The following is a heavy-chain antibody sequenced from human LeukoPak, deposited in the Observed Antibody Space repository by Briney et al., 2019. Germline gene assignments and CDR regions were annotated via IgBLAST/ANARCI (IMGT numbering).Heavy chain of an antibody. CDR3: ASRLWLR. CDR1: GGSISSYY. J-gene: IGHJ4*02. Sequence: PSETLSLTCTVSGGSISSYYWSWIRQPPGKGLEWIGEINHSGSTNYNPSLKSRVTISVDTSKNQFSLKLSSVTAADTAVYYCASRLWLRWGQGTLVTVSS. D-gene: IGHD5-18*01. V-gene: IGHV4-34*01. CDR2: INHSGST.